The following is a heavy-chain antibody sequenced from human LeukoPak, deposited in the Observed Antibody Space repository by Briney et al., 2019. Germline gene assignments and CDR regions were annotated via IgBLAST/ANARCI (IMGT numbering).Heavy chain of an antibody. Sequence: GGSLRLSCVASGFTFSNHWMHWVRQTPGKGLVWVSRIKGDGSSISHADSVTGRFTISRDNAKNSLYLQMNSLRAEDTAVYYCARVHWGLSDAFDIWGQGTMVTVSS. CDR1: GFTFSNHW. CDR3: ARVHWGLSDAFDI. V-gene: IGHV3-74*01. D-gene: IGHD7-27*01. J-gene: IGHJ3*02. CDR2: IKGDGSSI.